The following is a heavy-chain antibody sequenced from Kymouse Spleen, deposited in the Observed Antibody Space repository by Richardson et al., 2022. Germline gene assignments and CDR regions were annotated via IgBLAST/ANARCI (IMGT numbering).Heavy chain of an antibody. V-gene: IGHV3-7*01. CDR2: IKQDGSEK. J-gene: IGHJ4*02. Sequence: EVQLVESGGGLVQPGGSLRLSCAASGFTFSSYWMSWVRQAPGKGLEWVANIKQDGSEKYYVDSVKGRFTISRDNAKNSLYLQMNSLRAEDTAVYYCASTYNWNDVYFDYWGQGTLVTVSS. CDR3: ASTYNWNDVYFDY. D-gene: IGHD1-20*01. CDR1: GFTFSSYW.